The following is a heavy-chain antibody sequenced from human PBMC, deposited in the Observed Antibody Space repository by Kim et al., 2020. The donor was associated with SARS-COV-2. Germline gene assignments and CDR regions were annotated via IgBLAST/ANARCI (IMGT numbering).Heavy chain of an antibody. V-gene: IGHV3-48*04. J-gene: IGHJ6*01. D-gene: IGHD3-10*01. CDR3: ARDTCSLRRGTMVSYY. CDR2: ISCDGSSI. CDR1: GFTFSNYS. Sequence: GGSLRLSCAASGFTFSNYSMHWVRQAPGKGLEWVAFISCDGSSINYADSVNGRFTISRDNAKNSLYLQMNSLTAEDTAVYYCARDTCSLRRGTMVSYY.